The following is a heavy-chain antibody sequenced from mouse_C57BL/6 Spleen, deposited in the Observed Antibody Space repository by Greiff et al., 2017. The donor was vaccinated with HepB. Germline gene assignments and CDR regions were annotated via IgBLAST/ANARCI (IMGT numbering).Heavy chain of an antibody. Sequence: EVQLQQSGPVLVKPGASVKMSCKASGYTFTDYYMNWVKQSHGKSLEWIGVINPYNGGTSYNQKFKGKATLTVDKSSSTAYMELNSLTSEDSAVYDCARGARIGSGCAYWGQGTLVTVSA. V-gene: IGHV1-19*01. CDR1: GYTFTDYY. CDR2: INPYNGGT. J-gene: IGHJ3*01. D-gene: IGHD3-1*01. CDR3: ARGARIGSGCAY.